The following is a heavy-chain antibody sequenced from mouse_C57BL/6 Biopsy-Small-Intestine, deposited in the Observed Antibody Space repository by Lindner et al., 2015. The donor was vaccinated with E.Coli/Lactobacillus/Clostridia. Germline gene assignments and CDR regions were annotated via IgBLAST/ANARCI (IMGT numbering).Heavy chain of an antibody. Sequence: SVKVSCKVSGDTFNTYTFSWVRQAPGQGLEWMGRIIPIVGLASYAQKFEGRVTITADKSTSTAYMELNSLRSEDTAVYYCARGTLNRDFWSGYYLDYRGQGTLVTVSS. V-gene: IGHV1-4*01. CDR2: IIPIVGLA. J-gene: IGHJ4*01. CDR3: ARGTLNRDFWSGYYLDY. D-gene: IGHD1-1*01. CDR1: GDTFNTYT.